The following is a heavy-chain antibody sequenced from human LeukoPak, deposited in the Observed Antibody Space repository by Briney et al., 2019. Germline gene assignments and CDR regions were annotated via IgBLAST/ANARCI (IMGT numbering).Heavy chain of an antibody. D-gene: IGHD1-26*01. CDR1: GYTFTGYD. CDR2: MNPNSGNT. J-gene: IGHJ4*02. CDR3: ARVGSYADWLD. Sequence: VSVKVSCKASGYTFTGYDINWVRQATGQGLEWMGWMNPNSGNTGYAQKFQGRVTITRNTSISTAYMELSSLRSEDTAVYYCARVGSYADWLDWGQGTLVTVSS. V-gene: IGHV1-8*03.